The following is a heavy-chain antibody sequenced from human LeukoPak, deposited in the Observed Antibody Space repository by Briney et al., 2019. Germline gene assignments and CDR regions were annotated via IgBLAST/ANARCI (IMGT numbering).Heavy chain of an antibody. CDR2: ISSSSSSYI. Sequence: PGGSLRLSCAASGFTFSSYSMNWVRQAPGKGLEWVSSISSSSSSYIYYADSVKGRFTISRDNAKNSLYLQMNSLRAEDTAVYYCASYLAAAGNYYFDYWGQGTLVTVSS. CDR1: GFTFSSYS. J-gene: IGHJ4*02. CDR3: ASYLAAAGNYYFDY. V-gene: IGHV3-21*01. D-gene: IGHD6-13*01.